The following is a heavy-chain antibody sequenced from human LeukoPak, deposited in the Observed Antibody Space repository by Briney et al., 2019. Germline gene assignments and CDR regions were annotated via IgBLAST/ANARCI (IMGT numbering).Heavy chain of an antibody. Sequence: GGSLRLSCATSGFTFSSYAMSWVRQAPGKGLEWGSGISYSGGRTYYADSVKGRFTISRDNSKNALYLRMNSLRADDTAVYYCAKDRGGGSGSSVVFDSWGQGTLVTVSS. CDR2: ISYSGGRT. D-gene: IGHD3-10*01. J-gene: IGHJ4*02. V-gene: IGHV3-23*01. CDR3: AKDRGGGSGSSVVFDS. CDR1: GFTFSSYA.